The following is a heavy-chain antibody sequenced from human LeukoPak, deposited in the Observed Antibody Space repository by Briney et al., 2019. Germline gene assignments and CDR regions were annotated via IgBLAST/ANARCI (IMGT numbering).Heavy chain of an antibody. CDR3: ARVMVGCSSTSCSFLYYFDY. J-gene: IGHJ4*02. Sequence: SETLSLTCTVSGGSISTYYWSWIRQPPGQGLEWIGYIHYSGTTNYNPSLKSRVTISVDTSKNQFSLKLSSVTAADTAVYYCARVMVGCSSTSCSFLYYFDYWGQGTLVTVSS. V-gene: IGHV4-59*01. D-gene: IGHD2-2*01. CDR2: IHYSGTT. CDR1: GGSISTYY.